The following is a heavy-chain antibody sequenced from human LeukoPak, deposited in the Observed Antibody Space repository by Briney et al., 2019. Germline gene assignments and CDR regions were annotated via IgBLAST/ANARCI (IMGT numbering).Heavy chain of an antibody. CDR1: GGPISGYF. CDR3: ARRYYYNLGSFPFDF. CDR2: IHNSGTT. D-gene: IGHD3-10*01. V-gene: IGHV4-34*01. Sequence: SETLSLTCAVSGGPISGYFWSWMRQSSGKGLEWIGEIHNSGTTNYNPSLNSRVTISEDASKNQFYLNLSSVTAADTAVYYCARRYYYNLGSFPFDFWGQGTLVTVSS. J-gene: IGHJ4*02.